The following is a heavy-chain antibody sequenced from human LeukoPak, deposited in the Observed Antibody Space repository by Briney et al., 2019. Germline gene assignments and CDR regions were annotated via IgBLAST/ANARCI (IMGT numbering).Heavy chain of an antibody. CDR3: ASESITMVRAVIHYYGMDV. D-gene: IGHD3-10*01. Sequence: GGPLRLSCAASGFTFSSYEMNWVRQAPGKGLEWVSYISSSGSTIYYADSERGGFTISRHNAKNSLYLHINSLSAEDAAVYYCASESITMVRAVIHYYGMDVWGQGTTVTVSS. CDR1: GFTFSSYE. J-gene: IGHJ6*02. CDR2: ISSSGSTI. V-gene: IGHV3-48*03.